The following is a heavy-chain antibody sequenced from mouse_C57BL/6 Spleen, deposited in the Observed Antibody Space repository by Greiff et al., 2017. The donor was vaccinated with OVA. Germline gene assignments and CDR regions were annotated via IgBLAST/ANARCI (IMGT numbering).Heavy chain of an antibody. Sequence: VQLQQSGPELVKPGASVKMSCKASGYTFTDYNMHWVKQSHGKSLEWIGYINPNNGGTSYNQKFKGKATLTVNKSSSTAYMELRSLTSEDSAVYYCARGDDYEGYFDYWGQGTTLTVSS. CDR1: GYTFTDYN. J-gene: IGHJ2*01. D-gene: IGHD2-4*01. V-gene: IGHV1-22*01. CDR2: INPNNGGT. CDR3: ARGDDYEGYFDY.